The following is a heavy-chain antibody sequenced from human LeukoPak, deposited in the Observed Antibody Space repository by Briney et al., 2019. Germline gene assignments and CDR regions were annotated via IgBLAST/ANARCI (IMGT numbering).Heavy chain of an antibody. CDR3: ASTASAAWGPTPFDL. CDR1: GGTFSSYA. CDR2: IIPIFGTA. J-gene: IGHJ4*02. D-gene: IGHD3-16*01. V-gene: IGHV1-69*05. Sequence: ASVKVSCKASGGTFSSYAISWVRQAPGQGLEWMGGIIPIFGTANYAQKFQGRVTITTDESTSTAYMGLSSLRSEDTAVYYCASTASAAWGPTPFDLWGQGTLVTVSS.